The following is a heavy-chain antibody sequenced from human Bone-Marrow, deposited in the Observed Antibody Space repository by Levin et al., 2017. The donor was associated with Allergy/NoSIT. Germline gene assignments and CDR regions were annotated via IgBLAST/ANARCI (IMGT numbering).Heavy chain of an antibody. CDR3: ARVVVVGVVIGFDY. V-gene: IGHV1-2*06. D-gene: IGHD3-3*01. J-gene: IGHJ4*02. CDR2: INLKSGGT. Sequence: GESLKISCKASRNTFTGYYMHWVRQAPGQGLEWVGRINLKSGGTNYARKFQGRVTMTRDTSITTGYMELNSLRSDDTAVYFCARVVVVGVVIGFDYWGQGTLVTVSS. CDR1: RNTFTGYY.